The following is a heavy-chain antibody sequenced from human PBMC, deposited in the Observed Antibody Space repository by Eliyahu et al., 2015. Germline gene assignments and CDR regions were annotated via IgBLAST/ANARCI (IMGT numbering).Heavy chain of an antibody. CDR2: IDWDDDK. D-gene: IGHD6-19*01. CDR3: ARISVAVAGTNHEPVYYFDY. Sequence: QVTLRESGPALVKPTQTLTLTCTFSGFSLSTSGMCVSWIRQPPGKALEWLAHIDWDDDKYYSTSLKARLTISKDTSRNQVVLTMTNMDPVDTATYYCARISVAVAGTNHEPVYYFDYWGQGTLVTVSS. J-gene: IGHJ4*02. V-gene: IGHV2-70*01. CDR1: GFSLSTSGMC.